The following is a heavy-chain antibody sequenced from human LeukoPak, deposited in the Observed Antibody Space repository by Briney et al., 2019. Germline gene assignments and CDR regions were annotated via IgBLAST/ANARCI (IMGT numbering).Heavy chain of an antibody. V-gene: IGHV4-61*02. CDR2: IYTSGST. CDR3: AGTYYYDSSGFDY. D-gene: IGHD3-22*01. Sequence: SQTLSLTCTVSGGSISSGSYYWSWIRQPAGKGLEWIGRIYTSGSTNYNPSLKSRVTMSVDTSKNQFSLKLSSVTAADTAVYYCAGTYYYDSSGFDYWGQGTLVTVSS. J-gene: IGHJ4*02. CDR1: GGSISSGSYY.